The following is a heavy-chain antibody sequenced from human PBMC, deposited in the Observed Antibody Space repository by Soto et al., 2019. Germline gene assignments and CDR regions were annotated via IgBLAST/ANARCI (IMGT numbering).Heavy chain of an antibody. CDR1: GFTFSSYA. V-gene: IGHV3-23*01. CDR3: AKVDPGYYYYMDV. CDR2: ISGSGGST. J-gene: IGHJ6*03. D-gene: IGHD2-2*03. Sequence: GESLKISCAASGFTFSSYAMSWVRQAPGRGLEWVSAISGSGGSTYYADSVKGRFTISRDNSKNTLYLQMNSLRAEDTAVYYCAKVDPGYYYYMDVWGKGTTVTVSS.